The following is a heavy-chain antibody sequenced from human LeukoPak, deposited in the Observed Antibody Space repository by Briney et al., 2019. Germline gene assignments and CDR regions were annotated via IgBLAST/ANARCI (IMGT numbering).Heavy chain of an antibody. D-gene: IGHD1-26*01. Sequence: PGGSLRLSCAASGFTFGSYSMNWVRQAPGKGLEWVSAISGSGSNTYYADSVKGRFTISRDNSKNTLYLQMNSLRAEDTAVYYCAKVRIVGATTGFDYWGQGTLVTVSS. CDR2: ISGSGSNT. CDR3: AKVRIVGATTGFDY. CDR1: GFTFGSYS. V-gene: IGHV3-23*01. J-gene: IGHJ4*02.